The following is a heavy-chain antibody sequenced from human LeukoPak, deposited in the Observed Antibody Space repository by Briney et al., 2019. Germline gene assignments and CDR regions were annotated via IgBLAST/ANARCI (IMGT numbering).Heavy chain of an antibody. J-gene: IGHJ4*02. CDR1: GGTFSGYY. Sequence: PSETLSLTCAVYGGTFSGYYWSWIRQPPGKGLEWIGEINHSGSTNYNPSLKSRVTISVDTSKNQFSLKLSSVTAADTAVYYCARYRRYGSGSYTLDYWGQGTLVTVSS. CDR2: INHSGST. CDR3: ARYRRYGSGSYTLDY. V-gene: IGHV4-34*01. D-gene: IGHD3-10*01.